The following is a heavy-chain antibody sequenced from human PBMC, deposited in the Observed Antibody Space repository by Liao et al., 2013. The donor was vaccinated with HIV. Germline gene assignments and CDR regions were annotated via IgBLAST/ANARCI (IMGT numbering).Heavy chain of an antibody. CDR2: LSTSGTT. CDR1: GVSISSGSYY. V-gene: IGHV4-61*02. CDR3: ARDRSLRGPDGDYYDAF. D-gene: IGHD4-17*01. J-gene: IGHJ3*01. Sequence: QVQLQESGPGLVKPSQTLSLTCNVSGVSISSGSYYWSWIRQPAGKGLEWIGRLSTSGTTDYNPSLQSRVTISVDTSKIQSPSKLSSVTAADTAVYYCARDRSLRGPDGDYYDAF.